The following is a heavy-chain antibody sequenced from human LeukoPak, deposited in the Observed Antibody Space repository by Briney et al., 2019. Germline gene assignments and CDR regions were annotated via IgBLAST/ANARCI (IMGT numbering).Heavy chain of an antibody. D-gene: IGHD3-10*01. V-gene: IGHV3-53*01. J-gene: IGHJ6*02. Sequence: GGSLRLSCAASGFTVSSNSMNWVRQAPGKGLQWVSVIYSGGGTYYADSVKGRFTISRDNSKNTLYLQMNSLRAEDTAVYYCARENNFGSGMDVRGQGTTVTVSS. CDR2: IYSGGGT. CDR1: GFTVSSNS. CDR3: ARENNFGSGMDV.